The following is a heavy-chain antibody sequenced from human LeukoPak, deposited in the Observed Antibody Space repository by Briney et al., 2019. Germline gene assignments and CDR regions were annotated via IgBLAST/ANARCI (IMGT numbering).Heavy chain of an antibody. V-gene: IGHV3-23*01. J-gene: IGHJ4*02. CDR1: GFTFSNYG. D-gene: IGHD1/OR15-1a*01. Sequence: HAGGSLRLSCAASGFTFSNYGMAWVRQAPGKGLEWVSAIDGSGGHTFYADSVKGRFTLSRDNSKNTVSLQMNSLTAADTAIYYCVKEGEHMKPFDYWGQGTLVTVSS. CDR2: IDGSGGHT. CDR3: VKEGEHMKPFDY.